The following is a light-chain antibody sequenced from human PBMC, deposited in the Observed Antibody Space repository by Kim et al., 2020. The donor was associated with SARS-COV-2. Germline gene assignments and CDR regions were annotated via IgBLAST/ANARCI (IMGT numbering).Light chain of an antibody. V-gene: IGLV2-23*02. J-gene: IGLJ1*01. CDR1: SSDVGGYNL. Sequence: QSVLTQPASVSGSPGQSITISCTGTSSDVGGYNLVSWYQQHPGKAPQLMIYEINERPSGVSNRFSGSKSGNTASLTISGLQAEDEADYYCCTYAGGSIYVFGTGTKVTVL. CDR2: EIN. CDR3: CTYAGGSIYV.